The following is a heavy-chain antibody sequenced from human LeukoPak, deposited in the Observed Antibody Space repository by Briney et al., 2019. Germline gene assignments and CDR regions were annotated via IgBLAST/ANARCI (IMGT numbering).Heavy chain of an antibody. CDR1: GYSISSGYY. CDR3: ARVGYCSGGSCAAGYFDY. CDR2: MYHSGST. D-gene: IGHD2-15*01. V-gene: IGHV4-38-2*02. Sequence: SETLSLTCTVSGYSISSGYYWGWIRQPPGKGLEWIGSMYHSGSTYYNPSLKSRVTISLDTSKNQFSLKLSSVTAADTAVYWWARVGYCSGGSCAAGYFDYWGQGTLVTVSS. J-gene: IGHJ4*02.